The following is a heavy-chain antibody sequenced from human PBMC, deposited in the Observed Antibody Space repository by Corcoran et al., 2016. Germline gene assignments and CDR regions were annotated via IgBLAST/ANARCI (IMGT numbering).Heavy chain of an antibody. Sequence: QVQLQQWGAGLLKPSETLSLTCAVYGGSFSDHSWSWIRQPPGKGLEWIGEISHSRRTTYNPSLKSRITISVDTSKNQFSLKLSSVSAADTAVYYCARHRKSGWYFDLWGRGTLVTVSS. D-gene: IGHD3-10*01. CDR3: ARHRKSGWYFDL. CDR2: ISHSRRT. V-gene: IGHV4-34*01. J-gene: IGHJ2*01. CDR1: GGSFSDHS.